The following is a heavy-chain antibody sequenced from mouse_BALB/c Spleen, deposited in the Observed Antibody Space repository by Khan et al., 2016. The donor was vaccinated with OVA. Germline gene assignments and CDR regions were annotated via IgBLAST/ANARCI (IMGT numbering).Heavy chain of an antibody. V-gene: IGHV3-2*02. J-gene: IGHJ2*01. CDR3: ARTARIKY. CDR2: ISYRGST. CDR1: GYSINSGYG. Sequence: EVKLLESGPGLVKPSQSLSLTCTVTGYSINSGYGWNWIRQFPGNKLEWMGYISYRGSTNYNPSLKSRISITRDTSKNQFFLQLNTVTTEDTATYYCARTARIKYWGQGTTLTVSS. D-gene: IGHD1-2*01.